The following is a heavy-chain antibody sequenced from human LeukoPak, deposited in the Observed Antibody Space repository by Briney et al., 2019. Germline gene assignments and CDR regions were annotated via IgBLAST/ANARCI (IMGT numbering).Heavy chain of an antibody. D-gene: IGHD3-22*01. CDR2: IYPGDSDT. V-gene: IGHV5-51*01. J-gene: IGHJ4*02. CDR3: ASHGGHYYDSSGPFDY. CDR1: GYSFTSYW. Sequence: GESLKISCKGSGYSFTSYWIGWVRQMPGKGLAWMGIIYPGDSDTRYSPSFQGQVTISADKSISTAYLQWSSLKASDTAMYYCASHGGHYYDSSGPFDYWGQGTLVTVSS.